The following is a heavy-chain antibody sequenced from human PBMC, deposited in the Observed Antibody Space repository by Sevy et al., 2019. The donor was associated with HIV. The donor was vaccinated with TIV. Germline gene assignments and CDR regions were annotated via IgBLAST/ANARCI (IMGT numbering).Heavy chain of an antibody. J-gene: IGHJ5*02. V-gene: IGHV3-30*03. CDR1: AFTFSNYG. Sequence: GGSLRLSYAASAFTFSNYGMHWVRQAPGKGLEWVAFISYDGSNDYYADSVKGRFTISRDNSKNTLYLQMNSLRAEDTALYYCAGYYSDTTGSRGFDPWGLGTLVTVSS. D-gene: IGHD3-22*01. CDR3: AGYYSDTTGSRGFDP. CDR2: ISYDGSND.